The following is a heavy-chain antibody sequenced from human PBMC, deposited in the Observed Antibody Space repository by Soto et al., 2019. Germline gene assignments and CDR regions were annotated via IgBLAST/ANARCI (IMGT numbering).Heavy chain of an antibody. CDR2: INGDGSDT. D-gene: IGHD1-26*01. J-gene: IGHJ3*02. CDR3: ARDFGEVGATAVYDI. CDR1: GFSFSLYW. Sequence: PGGSLRFSCAASGFSFSLYWMHWVRQAPGKGLVWVSRINGDGSDTSYGDSVKGRFTTSRDNAKNTLYLHMNSLGAEDTAVYYCARDFGEVGATAVYDIWGQGTMVTVSS. V-gene: IGHV3-74*01.